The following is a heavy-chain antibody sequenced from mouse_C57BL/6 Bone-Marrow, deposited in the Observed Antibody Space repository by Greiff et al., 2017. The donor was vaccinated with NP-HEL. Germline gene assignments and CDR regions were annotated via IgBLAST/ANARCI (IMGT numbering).Heavy chain of an antibody. D-gene: IGHD1-1*01. CDR3: VTVVATDYAMDY. J-gene: IGHJ4*01. V-gene: IGHV1-64*01. CDR2: IHPNSGST. Sequence: VQLQQSGAELVKPGASVKLSCKASGYTFTSYWMHWVKQRPGQGLEWIGMIHPNSGSTNYNEKFKSKATLTVDKSSSTAYMQLSSLTSEDSAVYYCVTVVATDYAMDYWGQGTSVTVSS. CDR1: GYTFTSYW.